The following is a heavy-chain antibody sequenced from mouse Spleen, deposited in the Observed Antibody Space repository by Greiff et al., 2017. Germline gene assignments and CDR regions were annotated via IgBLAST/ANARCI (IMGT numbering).Heavy chain of an antibody. V-gene: IGHV1-54*01. CDR1: GYAFTNYS. CDR2: INPGSGGT. J-gene: IGHJ2*01. D-gene: IGHD1-1*01. CDR3: ASHYYGSSYFDY. Sequence: QVQLQQSGAELVRPGTSVKVSCKASGYAFTNYSIEWVKQRPGQGLEWIGVINPGSGGTNYNEKFKGKATLTADKSSSTAYMQLSSLTSEDSAVYFCASHYYGSSYFDYWGQGTTLTGSS.